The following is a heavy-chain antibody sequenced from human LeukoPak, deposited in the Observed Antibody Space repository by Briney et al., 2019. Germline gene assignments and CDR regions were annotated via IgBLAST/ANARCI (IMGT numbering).Heavy chain of an antibody. CDR3: SNYGSGSYSAY. CDR2: ISYDGSNK. V-gene: IGHV3-30*18. Sequence: PGRSLRLSCAASGFTFSNYGMHWVRQAPGKGLEWAAVISYDGSNKYYADSVKGRFTISRDNSKNTLYLQMNSLRAEDTAVYYCSNYGSGSYSAYWGQGTLVTVSS. CDR1: GFTFSNYG. J-gene: IGHJ4*02. D-gene: IGHD3-10*01.